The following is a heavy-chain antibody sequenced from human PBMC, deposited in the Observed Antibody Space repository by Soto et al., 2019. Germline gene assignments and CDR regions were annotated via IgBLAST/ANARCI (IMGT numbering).Heavy chain of an antibody. Sequence: QITVKESGLTLVKPTEPLTLTCTFSGFSLSSIGMGVGWIRQPPGKALEWLTLIYWDDDKRYSPSLSSRLTITKXPXKXXVDLTMTNMDPVDTATYYCARLTRGVYDLDRLWEKFDYWGQGALATVS. V-gene: IGHV2-5*02. CDR2: IYWDDDK. J-gene: IGHJ4*02. D-gene: IGHD5-12*01. CDR3: ARLTRGVYDLDRLWEKFDY. CDR1: GFSLSSIGMG.